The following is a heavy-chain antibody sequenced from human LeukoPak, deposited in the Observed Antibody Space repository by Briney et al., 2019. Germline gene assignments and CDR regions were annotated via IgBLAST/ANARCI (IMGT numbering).Heavy chain of an antibody. CDR1: GFTFTSYW. CDR2: INGDGSTT. V-gene: IGHV3-74*01. J-gene: IGHJ4*02. D-gene: IGHD6-13*01. CDR3: AGSNSWYYFDS. Sequence: GGSLRLSCAASGFTFTSYWMHWVRQAPGKGLVWVSRINGDGSTTNYADSVKGRFSISRDNSRNTVYLQMSSLRAEDTAVYYCAGSNSWYYFDSWGQGTLVTVSS.